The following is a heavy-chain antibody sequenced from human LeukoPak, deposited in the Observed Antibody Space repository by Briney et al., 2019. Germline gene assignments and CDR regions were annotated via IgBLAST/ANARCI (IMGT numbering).Heavy chain of an antibody. J-gene: IGHJ4*02. Sequence: GASVKVSCKASGYTFTDYYIHWVRQAPGQGLEWMGWINPNSGGTNYAQKFQGRVTMTRDTSIITAYMELSRLRSDDTAVYFCARDLSGYSGSSEGIDYWGQGTLVTVSS. CDR2: INPNSGGT. CDR3: ARDLSGYSGSSEGIDY. V-gene: IGHV1-2*02. CDR1: GYTFTDYY. D-gene: IGHD1-26*01.